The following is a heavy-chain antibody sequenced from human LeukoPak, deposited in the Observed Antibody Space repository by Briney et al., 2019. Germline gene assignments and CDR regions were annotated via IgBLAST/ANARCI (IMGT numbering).Heavy chain of an antibody. V-gene: IGHV4-38-2*01. J-gene: IGHJ4*02. CDR3: ARLGTSPFDY. CDR1: GYSISSGYY. Sequence: SETLSHTCAVSGYSISSGYYWGWIRQPPGKGLEWIGSIYYSGSTYHNPSLKSRVTISVDTSKNRFSLKLSSVTAADTAVYYCARLGTSPFDYWGQGTLVTVSS. D-gene: IGHD2-2*01. CDR2: IYYSGST.